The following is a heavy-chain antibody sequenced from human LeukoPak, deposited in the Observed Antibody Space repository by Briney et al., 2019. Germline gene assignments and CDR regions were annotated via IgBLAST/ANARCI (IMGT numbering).Heavy chain of an antibody. CDR2: IDYSGIT. D-gene: IGHD6-13*01. CDR3: ARIYSSTWYYFDY. Sequence: PSETLSLTCTVSGDSISSSSYYWGWIRQPPGKGLEWIGSIDYSGITYFNTYLKSRVTISVDTSKNQFSLRLSSVTAADTAVYYCARIYSSTWYYFDYWGQGTLVTVSS. J-gene: IGHJ4*02. CDR1: GDSISSSSYY. V-gene: IGHV4-39*01.